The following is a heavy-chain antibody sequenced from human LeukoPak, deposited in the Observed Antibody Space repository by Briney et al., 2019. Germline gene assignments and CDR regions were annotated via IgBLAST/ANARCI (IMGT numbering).Heavy chain of an antibody. CDR2: IYHGGST. J-gene: IGHJ3*02. Sequence: PSETLSLTCTVSGYSISGGYYWGWIRQPPGKGREWIGAIYHGGSTYYNPSLESRVTISLDPSKNHFSLNLTSVTAADTAMYYCARVAERTWLPYDAAFDIWGLGTMVTVSS. CDR3: ARVAERTWLPYDAAFDI. V-gene: IGHV4-38-2*02. D-gene: IGHD3-9*01. CDR1: GYSISGGYY.